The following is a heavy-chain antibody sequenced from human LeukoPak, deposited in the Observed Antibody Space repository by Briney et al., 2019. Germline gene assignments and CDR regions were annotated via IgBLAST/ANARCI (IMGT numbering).Heavy chain of an antibody. CDR1: GFTFSSYW. J-gene: IGHJ4*02. Sequence: AGGSLRLSCAASGFTFSSYWMHWIRQVPGKGLMWVSRINYDGSSTMYADSVKGRFTISRDNAKNTLHLQLNSLRAEDTAVYYCVKAEGYCSGGGCYRYWGQGALVSVTS. CDR3: VKAEGYCSGGGCYRY. V-gene: IGHV3-74*03. D-gene: IGHD2-15*01. CDR2: INYDGSST.